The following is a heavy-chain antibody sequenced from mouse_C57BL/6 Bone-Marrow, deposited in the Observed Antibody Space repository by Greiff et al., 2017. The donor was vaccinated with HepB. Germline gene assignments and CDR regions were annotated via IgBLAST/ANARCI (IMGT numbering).Heavy chain of an antibody. CDR1: GYSFTDYN. CDR3: ARGWLLPMDY. CDR2: INPNYGTN. J-gene: IGHJ4*01. Sequence: LVESGPELVKPGASVKISCKASGYSFTDYNMNWVKQSNGKSLEWIGVINPNYGTNSYNQKFKGKATLTVDQSSSTAYMQLNSLTSEDSAVYYCARGWLLPMDYWGQGTSVTVSS. D-gene: IGHD2-3*01. V-gene: IGHV1-39*01.